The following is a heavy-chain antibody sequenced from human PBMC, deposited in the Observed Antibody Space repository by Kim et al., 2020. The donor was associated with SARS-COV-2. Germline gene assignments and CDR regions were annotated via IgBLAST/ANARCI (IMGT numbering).Heavy chain of an antibody. V-gene: IGHV4-34*01. J-gene: IGHJ4*02. CDR3: ARGFRWGRFLEWLGGPHFDY. CDR1: GGSFSGYY. CDR2: INHSGST. D-gene: IGHD3-3*01. Sequence: SETLSLTCAVYGGSFSGYYWSWIRQPPGKGLEWIGEINHSGSTNYNPSLKSRVTISVDTSKNQFSLKLSSVTAADTAVYYCARGFRWGRFLEWLGGPHFDYWGQGTLVTVSS.